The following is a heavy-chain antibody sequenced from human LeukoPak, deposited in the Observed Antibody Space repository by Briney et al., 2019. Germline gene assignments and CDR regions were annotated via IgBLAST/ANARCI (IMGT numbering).Heavy chain of an antibody. Sequence: PGGSLRLSCAASGFTFSSYAMSWVRQAPGKGLEWVSAISGSGGSTYYADSVKGRFTISRDNSKNTLYLQMNSLRAEDTAVYYCAKVDGYNWPATTLFDYWGQGTLVTVSS. D-gene: IGHD5-24*01. V-gene: IGHV3-23*01. CDR3: AKVDGYNWPATTLFDY. J-gene: IGHJ4*02. CDR2: ISGSGGST. CDR1: GFTFSSYA.